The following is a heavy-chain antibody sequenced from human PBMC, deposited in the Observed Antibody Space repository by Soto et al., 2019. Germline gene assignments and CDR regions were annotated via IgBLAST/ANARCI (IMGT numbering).Heavy chain of an antibody. CDR2: ISWNSGSI. D-gene: IGHD3-16*02. V-gene: IGHV3-9*01. Sequence: ESGGGLVQPGRSLRLSCAASGFTFDDYAMHWVRQAPGKGLEWVSGISWNSGSIGYADSVKGRFTISRDNAKNSLYLQMNSLRAEDTALYYCAKGSRMGELSLSWFDPWGQGTLVTVSS. CDR3: AKGSRMGELSLSWFDP. CDR1: GFTFDDYA. J-gene: IGHJ5*02.